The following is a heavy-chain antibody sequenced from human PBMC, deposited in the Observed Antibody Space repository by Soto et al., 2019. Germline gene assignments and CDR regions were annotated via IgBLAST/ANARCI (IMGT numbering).Heavy chain of an antibody. CDR2: ISTYNGNT. D-gene: IGHD3-10*01. V-gene: IGHV1-18*04. J-gene: IGHJ6*02. CDR1: GYTFTIYG. Sequence: GASVKVSCKASGYTFTIYGISWVRRAPGEGLEWMGWISTYNGNTNYAQKLQGRVTMTTDTATSTAYMELRSLRSDDTAVYYCARNGQTTMVRGVRGGSYNYYGMDVWGQGATVTVSS. CDR3: ARNGQTTMVRGVRGGSYNYYGMDV.